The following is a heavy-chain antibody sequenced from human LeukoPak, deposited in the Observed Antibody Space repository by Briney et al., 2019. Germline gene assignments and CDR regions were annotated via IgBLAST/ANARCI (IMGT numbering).Heavy chain of an antibody. CDR1: GFTFSSYW. Sequence: QAGGSLRLSCAASGFTFSSYWMSWVRQVPGKGLEWVANIKQDGSEKYYVDSVKGRFIISRDNAKNSLYLQMNSLRAEDTAVYYCARIDEMATTFDYWGQGTLVTVSS. J-gene: IGHJ4*02. CDR3: ARIDEMATTFDY. CDR2: IKQDGSEK. D-gene: IGHD5-24*01. V-gene: IGHV3-7*01.